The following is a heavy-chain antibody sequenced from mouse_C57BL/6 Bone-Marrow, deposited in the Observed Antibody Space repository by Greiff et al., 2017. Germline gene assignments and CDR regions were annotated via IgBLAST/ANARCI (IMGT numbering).Heavy chain of an antibody. D-gene: IGHD2-4*01. CDR1: GYAFTNYL. V-gene: IGHV1-54*01. CDR3: ARDDYPYFDY. J-gene: IGHJ2*01. Sequence: VQLQQSGAELVRPGTSVKVSCKASGYAFTNYLIEWVKQRPGQGLEWIGVINPGSGGTNYNEKFKGKASLTADKSSSTAYMQLSSLTSEDSAVYVCARDDYPYFDYWGQGTTLTVSS. CDR2: INPGSGGT.